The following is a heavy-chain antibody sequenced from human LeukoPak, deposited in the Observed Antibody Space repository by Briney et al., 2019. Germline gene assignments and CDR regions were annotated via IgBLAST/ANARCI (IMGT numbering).Heavy chain of an antibody. J-gene: IGHJ4*02. D-gene: IGHD3-22*01. V-gene: IGHV4-39*01. Sequence: NPSETLSLTCTVSAGSITSISYYCGWIRQPPGRGREGIGSIYYSGSTYYNPSLKSRVTISVDTSKNQFSLKLSSVTAADTAVYYCASDKYYYDSRAFDYWGQGTLVTVSS. CDR1: AGSITSISYY. CDR2: IYYSGST. CDR3: ASDKYYYDSRAFDY.